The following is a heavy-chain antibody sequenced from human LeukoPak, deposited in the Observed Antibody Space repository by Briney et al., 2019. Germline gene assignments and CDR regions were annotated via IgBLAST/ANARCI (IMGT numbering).Heavy chain of an antibody. Sequence: GGSLRLSCAASGFTFSSYWMHWVRQAPGKGLVWVSRINSDGSSTSYADSVKGRFTISRDNAKNTLYLQMNSLRAEDTAVYYCARAYYDILTGYLHFDYWGQGTLVTVSS. D-gene: IGHD3-9*01. V-gene: IGHV3-74*01. CDR3: ARAYYDILTGYLHFDY. CDR2: INSDGSST. CDR1: GFTFSSYW. J-gene: IGHJ4*02.